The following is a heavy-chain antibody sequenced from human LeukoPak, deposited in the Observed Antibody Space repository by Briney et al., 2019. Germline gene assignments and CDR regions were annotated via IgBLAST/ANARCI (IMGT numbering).Heavy chain of an antibody. V-gene: IGHV4-34*01. CDR2: LHHSGST. Sequence: SETLSLTCAVYGGFFSGYYWSWIRQPPGKGLEGMGELHHSGSTNYNPSLTSRVPISVGTSKNQCSLKLSSVTAADPAVYYCATGPYGSGSYQLYYGVDVWGKGTTVTVSS. CDR1: GGFFSGYY. CDR3: ATGPYGSGSYQLYYGVDV. D-gene: IGHD3-10*01. J-gene: IGHJ6*04.